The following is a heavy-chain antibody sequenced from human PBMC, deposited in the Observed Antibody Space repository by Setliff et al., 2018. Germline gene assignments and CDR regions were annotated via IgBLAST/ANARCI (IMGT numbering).Heavy chain of an antibody. CDR2: ISGGGTTI. J-gene: IGHJ6*02. V-gene: IGHV3-11*04. CDR3: ARDGVYYGMDV. Sequence: PGGSLRLSCAASGFTFTDYYMSWVRQAPGKGLEWISKISGGGTTIFYADSVRGRLTVSRDNAKNSVYLQLNSLRAEDTAVYYCARDGVYYGMDVWGQGTSVTVSS. CDR1: GFTFTDYY.